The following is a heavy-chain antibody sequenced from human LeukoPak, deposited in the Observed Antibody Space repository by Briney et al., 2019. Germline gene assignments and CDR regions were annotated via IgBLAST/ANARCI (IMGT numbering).Heavy chain of an antibody. V-gene: IGHV3-30-3*01. CDR1: GFTFSSYA. Sequence: GGSQRLSCAASGFTFSSYAMHWVRQAPGKGLEWVAVISYDGSNKYYADSVKGRFTISRDNSKNTLYLQMNSLRAEDTAVYYCARVPSGIAAFDYWGQGTLVTVSS. J-gene: IGHJ4*02. CDR3: ARVPSGIAAFDY. D-gene: IGHD6-25*01. CDR2: ISYDGSNK.